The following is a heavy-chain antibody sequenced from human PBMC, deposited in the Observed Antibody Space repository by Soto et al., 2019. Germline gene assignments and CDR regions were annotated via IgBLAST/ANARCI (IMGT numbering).Heavy chain of an antibody. CDR3: ARGRYYDSSGYYYSLTYYYGMDV. V-gene: IGHV4-34*01. J-gene: IGHJ6*02. CDR1: GGSFSGYY. D-gene: IGHD3-22*01. CDR2: INHSGST. Sequence: SETLSLTCAVYGGSFSGYYGSWIRQPPGKGLEWIGEINHSGSTNYNPSLKSRVTISVDTSKNQFSLKLSSVTAADTAVYYCARGRYYDSSGYYYSLTYYYGMDVWGQGTTVTVSS.